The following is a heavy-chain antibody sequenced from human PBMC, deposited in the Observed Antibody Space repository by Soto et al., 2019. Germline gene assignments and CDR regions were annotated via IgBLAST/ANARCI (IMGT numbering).Heavy chain of an antibody. CDR2: IAGNAANT. CDR3: AKAARDCGGDCYSSYFDS. D-gene: IGHD2-21*02. V-gene: IGHV3-23*01. CDR1: RFTFGGYA. Sequence: GGSLRLSCSASRFTFGGYAMSWVRQAPGKGLEWVSGIAGNAANTVYADSVKGRFTISRDNSKNALYLQLNSLRAEDTAVYFCAKAARDCGGDCYSSYFDSWGQGALVTVSS. J-gene: IGHJ4*02.